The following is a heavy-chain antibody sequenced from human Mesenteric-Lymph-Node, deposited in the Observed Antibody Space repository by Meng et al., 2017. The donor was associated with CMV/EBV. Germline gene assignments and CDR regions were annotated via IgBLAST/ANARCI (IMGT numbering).Heavy chain of an antibody. CDR2: INYSGST. CDR3: ARTDYVWGSYRSYYFDY. D-gene: IGHD3-16*02. J-gene: IGHJ4*02. CDR1: GGSFSSGSYY. V-gene: IGHV4-61*01. Sequence: GSLRLSCTVSGGSFSSGSYYWSWLRQPPGKGLEWIGYINYSGSTNYNPSLKSRVTISVDTSKNQFSLKLSSVTAADTAVYYCARTDYVWGSYRSYYFDYWGQGTLVTVSS.